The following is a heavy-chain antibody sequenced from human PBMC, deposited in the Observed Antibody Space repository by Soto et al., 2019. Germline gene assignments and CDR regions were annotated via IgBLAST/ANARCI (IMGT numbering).Heavy chain of an antibody. CDR1: GGTFSSYA. Sequence: VQLVQSGAEVKKPGSSVKVSCKASGGTFSSYAMSWVRQAPGKGLEWVSSISGSGGTTYYADSVKGRFTISRDDSKNTLYLQINSLRAEDTAVYYCAKDRTLYCETTFDYWGQGTLVIVSS. CDR3: AKDRTLYCETTFDY. J-gene: IGHJ4*02. D-gene: IGHD3-22*01. CDR2: ISGSGGTT. V-gene: IGHV3-23*04.